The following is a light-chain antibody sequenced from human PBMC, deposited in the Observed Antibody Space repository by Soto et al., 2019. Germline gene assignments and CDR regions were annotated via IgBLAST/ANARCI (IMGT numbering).Light chain of an antibody. Sequence: QSALTQPASVSGSPGQSITISCTGTSSDVGGYNYVSWYQHHPGKAPKLMIYEVNNRPSGVSNRFSGSKSGNTASLTISGLQAEDEADYYCSSYTDKSTKVFGGGTKVTVL. J-gene: IGLJ3*02. V-gene: IGLV2-14*01. CDR3: SSYTDKSTKV. CDR1: SSDVGGYNY. CDR2: EVN.